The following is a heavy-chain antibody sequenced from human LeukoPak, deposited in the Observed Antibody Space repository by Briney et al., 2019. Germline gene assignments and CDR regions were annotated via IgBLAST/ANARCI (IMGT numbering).Heavy chain of an antibody. J-gene: IGHJ4*02. D-gene: IGHD6-13*01. CDR3: ARAGIAAAGPWDY. Sequence: PSETLSLTCTVSGGSISSGGYYWSWIRPHPGKGLGGIGYIYYSGSTYYNPSLKSRVTISVDTSKNQFSLKLSSVTAADTAVYYCARAGIAAAGPWDYWGQGTLVTVSS. CDR2: IYYSGST. V-gene: IGHV4-31*03. CDR1: GGSISSGGYY.